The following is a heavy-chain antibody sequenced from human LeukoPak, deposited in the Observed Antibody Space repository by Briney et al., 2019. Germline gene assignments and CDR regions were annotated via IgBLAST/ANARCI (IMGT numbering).Heavy chain of an antibody. V-gene: IGHV3-33*06. Sequence: GGSLRLSCAASGFTFRSYGTHWVRQAPGKGLEWVAVIWYDGSNKYYADSVKGRFTISRDNSKNTLYLQMNSLRAEDTAVYYCAKDGDYYDSSGYLNYWGQGTLVTVSS. J-gene: IGHJ4*02. CDR1: GFTFRSYG. D-gene: IGHD3-22*01. CDR2: IWYDGSNK. CDR3: AKDGDYYDSSGYLNY.